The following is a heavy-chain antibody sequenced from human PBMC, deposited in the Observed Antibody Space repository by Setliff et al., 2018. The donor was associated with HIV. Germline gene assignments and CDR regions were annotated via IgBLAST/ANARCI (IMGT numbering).Heavy chain of an antibody. J-gene: IGHJ4*02. CDR3: ARDWGQRLVIPH. V-gene: IGHV4-39*06. CDR1: GDSISTSPYS. Sequence: LSLTCTVSGDSISTSPYSWGWIRQPPGKGLEWIGSIHYSGYTYYSPSLRTRVTISVDTSKNQFTLKLSSVTAADTAVYYCARDWGQRLVIPHWGQGTLVTVSS. CDR2: IHYSGYT. D-gene: IGHD2-21*01.